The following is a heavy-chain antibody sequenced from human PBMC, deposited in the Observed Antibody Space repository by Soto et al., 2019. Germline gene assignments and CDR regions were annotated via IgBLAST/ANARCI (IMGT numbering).Heavy chain of an antibody. J-gene: IGHJ4*02. V-gene: IGHV5-51*01. CDR3: ARANEYRSSSHVKY. Sequence: PGESLKISCKGSGYSFTSFWIGWVRQMPGKGLEWVGIIYPGDSDIRYSPSFQGQVTISADKSISTAYLQWSSLKASDTAMYYCARANEYRSSSHVKYWGQGRLVTVSS. CDR2: IYPGDSDI. CDR1: GYSFTSFW. D-gene: IGHD6-6*01.